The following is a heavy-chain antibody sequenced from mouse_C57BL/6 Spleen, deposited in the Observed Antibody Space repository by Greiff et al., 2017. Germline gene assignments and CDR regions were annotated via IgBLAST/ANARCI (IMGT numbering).Heavy chain of an antibody. CDR2: ISSGSSTI. V-gene: IGHV5-17*01. CDR1: GFTFSDYG. D-gene: IGHD4-1*01. J-gene: IGHJ4*01. CDR3: VNWEDYAMDY. Sequence: EVKLMESGGGLVKPGGSLKLSCAASGFTFSDYGMHWVRQAPEKGLEWVAYISSGSSTIYYADTVKGRFTISRDNAKNTLFLQMTSLRSEDTAMYYCVNWEDYAMDYWGQGTSVTVSS.